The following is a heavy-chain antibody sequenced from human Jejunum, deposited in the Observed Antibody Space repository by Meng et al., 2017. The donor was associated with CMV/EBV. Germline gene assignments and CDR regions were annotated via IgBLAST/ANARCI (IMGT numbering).Heavy chain of an antibody. V-gene: IGHV3-30-3*01. CDR2: ISTDGTNK. J-gene: IGHJ4*02. D-gene: IGHD1-14*01. CDR3: AEGQPGHGVDYFDY. Sequence: QVQLVEAGGGVVQPGGXXXLSCAASGFIFSTYTMHWVRQAPGKGLEWVAVISTDGTNKLYGDSVKGRFTISRDNSKNTLYLQMNSLRVDDTAVYYCAEGQPGHGVDYFDYWGQGTLVTVSS. CDR1: GFIFSTYT.